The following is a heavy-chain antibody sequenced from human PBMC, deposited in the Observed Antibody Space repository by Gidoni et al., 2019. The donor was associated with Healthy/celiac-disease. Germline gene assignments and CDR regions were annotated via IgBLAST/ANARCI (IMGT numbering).Heavy chain of an antibody. V-gene: IGHV4-38-2*02. D-gene: IGHD2-15*01. J-gene: IGHJ4*02. CDR2: INHSGST. CDR1: GYSISSGYY. CDR3: ARGDFVVVVAATHGYYFDY. Sequence: QVQLQESGPGLVKPSETLSLTCTVSGYSISSGYYWGWIRQPPGKGLEWIGIINHSGSTYYNPSLKSRVTISVDTSKNQFSLKLSSVTAADTAVYYCARGDFVVVVAATHGYYFDYWGQGTLVTVSS.